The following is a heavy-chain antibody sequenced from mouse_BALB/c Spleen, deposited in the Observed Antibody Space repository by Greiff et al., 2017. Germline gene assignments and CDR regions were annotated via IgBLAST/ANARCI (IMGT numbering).Heavy chain of an antibody. Sequence: VQLKESGPELVKPGASVKISCKASGYSFTGYYMHWVKQSHVKSLEWIGRINPYNGATSYNQNFKDKASLTVDKSSSTAYMELHSLTSEDSAVYYCARELGLREYYCDYWGQGTTLTVSS. CDR1: GYSFTGYY. CDR3: ARELGLREYYCDY. J-gene: IGHJ2*01. V-gene: IGHV1-31*01. CDR2: INPYNGAT. D-gene: IGHD3-1*01.